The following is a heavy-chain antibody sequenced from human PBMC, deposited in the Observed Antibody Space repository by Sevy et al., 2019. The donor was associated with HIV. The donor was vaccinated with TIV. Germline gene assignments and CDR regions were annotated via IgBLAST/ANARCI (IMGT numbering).Heavy chain of an antibody. CDR3: AGGYRGSNSVCPFDY. CDR2: ISSSSAAI. J-gene: IGHJ4*02. CDR1: EFTLSSYS. D-gene: IGHD2-8*01. V-gene: IGHV3-21*01. Sequence: GGSLRLSCVASEFTLSSYSMNWVRQAPGKGLEWISSISSSSAAIYYADSVKGRFTISRDNAKNSLYLQMNSLRVEDTAAYDCAGGYRGSNSVCPFDYWGQGTLVTVSS.